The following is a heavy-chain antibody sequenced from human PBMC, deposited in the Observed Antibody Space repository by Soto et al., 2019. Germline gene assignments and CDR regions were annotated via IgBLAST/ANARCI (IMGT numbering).Heavy chain of an antibody. CDR1: GGSISSSSYY. CDR2: IYYSGST. J-gene: IGHJ4*02. Sequence: QLQLQESGPGLVKPSETLSLTCTVSGGSISSSSYYWGWIRQPPGKGLEWIGSIYYSGSTYYNPSLKRRVTISVDTSKNQFSLKLSSVTAADTAVYYCARSAVDYDYIWGSYRYTYYFDYWGQGTLVTVSS. V-gene: IGHV4-39*01. D-gene: IGHD3-16*02. CDR3: ARSAVDYDYIWGSYRYTYYFDY.